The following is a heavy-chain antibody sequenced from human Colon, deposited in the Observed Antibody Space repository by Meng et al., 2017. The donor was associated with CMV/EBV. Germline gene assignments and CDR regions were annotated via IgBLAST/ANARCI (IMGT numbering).Heavy chain of an antibody. CDR3: TREGFDY. V-gene: IGHV1-2*02. CDR1: GYTFTGYW. Sequence: QVHLVQSGVERQNAGTSVNLSCQASGYTFTGYWMHWVRQAPGKRLEWMGSIKPCTGDTNYAQNFQVRVTVTRDTSISTVYMEVNRLTSDDTAVYYCTREGFDYWGQGALVTVSS. J-gene: IGHJ4*02. CDR2: IKPCTGDT.